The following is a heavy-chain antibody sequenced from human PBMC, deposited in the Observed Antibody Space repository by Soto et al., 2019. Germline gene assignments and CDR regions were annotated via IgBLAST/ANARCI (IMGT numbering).Heavy chain of an antibody. CDR3: ARDKVTIFGVVPTGWFDP. CDR1: GGSISSYY. D-gene: IGHD3-3*01. V-gene: IGHV4-59*01. J-gene: IGHJ5*02. CDR2: IYYSGST. Sequence: SETLSLTCTVSGGSISSYYWSWIRQPPGKGLEWIGYIYYSGSTNYNPSLKSRVTISVDTSKNQFSLKLSSVTAADTAVYYCARDKVTIFGVVPTGWFDPWGQGTLVTVSS.